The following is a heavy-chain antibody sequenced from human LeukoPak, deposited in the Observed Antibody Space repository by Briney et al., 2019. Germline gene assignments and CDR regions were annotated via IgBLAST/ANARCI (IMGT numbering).Heavy chain of an antibody. D-gene: IGHD3-22*01. Sequence: GGSLRLSCAASGFTFRSYAMSWVRQAPEKGLEWVSAISGSGGSTYYADSVKGRFTISRDNSKNTLYLQMNSLRAEDTAVYYCAKGVRRSSDYSSPVDYWGQGTLVTVSS. V-gene: IGHV3-23*01. CDR3: AKGVRRSSDYSSPVDY. CDR1: GFTFRSYA. CDR2: ISGSGGST. J-gene: IGHJ4*02.